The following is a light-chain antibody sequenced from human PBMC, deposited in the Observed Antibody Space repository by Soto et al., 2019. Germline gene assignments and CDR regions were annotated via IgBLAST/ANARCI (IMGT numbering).Light chain of an antibody. CDR1: QSISSW. CDR2: KAS. Sequence: DIQIAQSPSSLFASVGDRVTITCRASQSISSWLAWYQQTKGKAPKLLIYKASSLQSGVPSRFSGSGSRTDFTLAISSLQPEDFETYYCQQSYSNPITFGQGTRLEIK. V-gene: IGKV1-39*01. J-gene: IGKJ5*01. CDR3: QQSYSNPIT.